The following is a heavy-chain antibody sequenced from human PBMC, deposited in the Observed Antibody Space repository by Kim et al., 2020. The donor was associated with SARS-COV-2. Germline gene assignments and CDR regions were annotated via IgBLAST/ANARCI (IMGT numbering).Heavy chain of an antibody. J-gene: IGHJ6*02. D-gene: IGHD6-13*01. CDR1: GGSFSGYY. V-gene: IGHV4-34*01. CDR2: INHSGST. CDR3: ARGGIAAAGTFFDYYYYGMDV. Sequence: SETLSLTCAVYGGSFSGYYWSWIRQPPGKGLEWIGEINHSGSTNYNPSLKSRVTISVDTSKNQFSLKLSSVTAADTAVYYCARGGIAAAGTFFDYYYYGMDVWGQGTTVTVSS.